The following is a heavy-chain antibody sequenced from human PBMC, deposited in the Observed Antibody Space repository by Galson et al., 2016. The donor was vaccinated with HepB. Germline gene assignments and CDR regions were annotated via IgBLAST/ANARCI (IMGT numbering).Heavy chain of an antibody. CDR3: PKEAGIGRQLRTYDFDY. CDR2: ISWNSGSI. Sequence: SLRLSCAASGFTFDDYAMHWVRQVPGKGLEWVSGISWNSGSIGSADSVKGRFTSSRDNAKNSLYLQMTSLRGEDTALYYCPKEAGIGRQLRTYDFDYWGQGTLVTVSS. J-gene: IGHJ4*02. CDR1: GFTFDDYA. D-gene: IGHD1-1*01. V-gene: IGHV3-9*01.